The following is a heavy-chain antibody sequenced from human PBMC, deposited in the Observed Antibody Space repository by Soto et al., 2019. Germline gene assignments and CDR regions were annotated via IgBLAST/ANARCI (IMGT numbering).Heavy chain of an antibody. V-gene: IGHV3-72*01. CDR2: SRNRVNSHTT. CDR1: GFTFSDHY. J-gene: IGHJ6*01. Sequence: EVQLVESGGGLVQPGGSLRLSCAASGFTFSDHYMDWVRQAPGKGLEWVARSRNRVNSHTTEYAASVKGRFTISRDESKSSLYLQMNNLKIADTAVYYCTRGLLGGAPSYTFHGMAVWGQGTTVTVSS. D-gene: IGHD1-26*01. CDR3: TRGLLGGAPSYTFHGMAV.